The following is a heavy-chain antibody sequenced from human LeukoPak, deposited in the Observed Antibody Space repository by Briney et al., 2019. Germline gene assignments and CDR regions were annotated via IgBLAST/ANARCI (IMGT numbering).Heavy chain of an antibody. CDR2: IYYSGNT. CDR1: GGSISSYY. Sequence: SETLSLTCTVSGGSISSYYWSWIRQPPGKGLEWIGYIYYSGNTNYNPSLKSRVTISVDTSKNQFSLKLSSVTAADTAVYYCARSPRYCSGGSCYSSWGQGTLVTVSS. D-gene: IGHD2-15*01. V-gene: IGHV4-59*01. CDR3: ARSPRYCSGGSCYSS. J-gene: IGHJ4*02.